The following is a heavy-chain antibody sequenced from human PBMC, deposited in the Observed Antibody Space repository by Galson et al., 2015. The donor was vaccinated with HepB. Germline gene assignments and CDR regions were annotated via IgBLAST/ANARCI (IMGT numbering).Heavy chain of an antibody. CDR2: TYYRSKWYN. D-gene: IGHD3-22*01. Sequence: CAISGDSVSSTSAAWNWIRQSPSRGLEWLGRTYYRSKWYNDYAVSVKSRITINPDTSKNQFSLQLNSVTPEDTAVYYCARGGYYYDSSGYFLSYFDYWGQGTLVTVSS. J-gene: IGHJ4*02. V-gene: IGHV6-1*01. CDR1: GDSVSSTSAA. CDR3: ARGGYYYDSSGYFLSYFDY.